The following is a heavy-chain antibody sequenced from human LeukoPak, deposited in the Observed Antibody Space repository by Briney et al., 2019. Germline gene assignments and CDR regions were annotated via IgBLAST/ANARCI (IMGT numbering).Heavy chain of an antibody. D-gene: IGHD2-15*01. Sequence: ASVKVSCKASGYTFTGYYMQWVRQAPGQGLEWMGWINPNSGGTNYAQKFQGRVTMTRDTSISTAYMELSRLRSDDTAVYYCARDDEMMFYCSGGSCYLDYWGQGTLVTVSS. CDR2: INPNSGGT. CDR1: GYTFTGYY. CDR3: ARDDEMMFYCSGGSCYLDY. J-gene: IGHJ4*02. V-gene: IGHV1-2*02.